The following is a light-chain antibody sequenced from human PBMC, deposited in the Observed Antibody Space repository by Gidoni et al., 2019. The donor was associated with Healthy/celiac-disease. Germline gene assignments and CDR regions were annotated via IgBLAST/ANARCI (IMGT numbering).Light chain of an antibody. CDR3: QQSYSTPHT. Sequence: DIQMTQSPSSLSASVGDRVTITCRASQSIRSYLNWYQQKPGKAPKLLIYAASSLQSGVPSRFSGSGSGTDFTLTISSLQPEDFATYYGQQSYSTPHTFGPGTKVEIK. V-gene: IGKV1-39*01. J-gene: IGKJ1*01. CDR1: QSIRSY. CDR2: AAS.